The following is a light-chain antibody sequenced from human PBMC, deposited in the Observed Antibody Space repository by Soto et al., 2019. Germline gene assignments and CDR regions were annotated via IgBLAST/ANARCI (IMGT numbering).Light chain of an antibody. CDR3: QQSFTTWT. J-gene: IGKJ1*01. V-gene: IGKV1-39*01. Sequence: IQMTQSPSFLSASVGDRVIITCRSRQSITNNLSWYQQKPGRDPNPLIHAASSLHRGVPSRFSGSGFGTDFTLTITGLQPEDFATYYCQQSFTTWTFGQGTKVEIK. CDR2: AAS. CDR1: QSITNN.